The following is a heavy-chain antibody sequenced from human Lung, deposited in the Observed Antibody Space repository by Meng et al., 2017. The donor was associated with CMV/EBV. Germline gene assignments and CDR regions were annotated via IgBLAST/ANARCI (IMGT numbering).Heavy chain of an antibody. Sequence: CKGSGYRFASYWIGWVRQLPGKGLEWMGIIYPGDSDPRYSPSFQGQVTMSADKSISTVYLQWSSLKASDTAMYYCARRSISSYSLDFWGQGTLVTVSS. D-gene: IGHD6-6*01. V-gene: IGHV5-51*01. CDR2: IYPGDSDP. CDR1: GYRFASYW. CDR3: ARRSISSYSLDF. J-gene: IGHJ4*02.